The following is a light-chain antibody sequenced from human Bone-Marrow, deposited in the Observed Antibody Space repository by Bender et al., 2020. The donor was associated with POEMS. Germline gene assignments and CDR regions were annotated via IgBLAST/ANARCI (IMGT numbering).Light chain of an antibody. CDR1: GSNIGGYP. V-gene: IGLV1-44*01. J-gene: IGLJ3*02. CDR2: TKN. Sequence: QSVLTQPPSVSGTPGQRVTISCSGSGSNIGGYPVNWYQQLPGTAPRLLIYTKNERPSGVPDRFSGSKSGTSASLAITGLQSDDEAIYFCVAWDASLNGWVFGGGTKVTVL. CDR3: VAWDASLNGWV.